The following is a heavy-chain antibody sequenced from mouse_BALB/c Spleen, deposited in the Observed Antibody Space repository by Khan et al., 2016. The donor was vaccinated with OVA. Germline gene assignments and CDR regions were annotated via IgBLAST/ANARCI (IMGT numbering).Heavy chain of an antibody. CDR2: INTYTGEP. CDR1: GYTFTNFG. CDR3: SRPPYFSYVMVY. V-gene: IGHV9-3-1*01. Sequence: QLVQSGPELRKPGETVKISCKASGYTFTNFGMNWVKQAPGKGLKWMGWINTYTGEPTYADDFKGRFAFSLETSATTAYLQINNLKNEDTGTYFCSRPPYFSYVMVYWGQGTSVTVSS. J-gene: IGHJ4*01. D-gene: IGHD2-10*01.